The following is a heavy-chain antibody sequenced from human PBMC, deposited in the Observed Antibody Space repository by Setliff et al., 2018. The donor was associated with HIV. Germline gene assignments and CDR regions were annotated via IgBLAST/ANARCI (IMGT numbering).Heavy chain of an antibody. D-gene: IGHD2-8*02. V-gene: IGHV3-66*02. CDR3: AKSLLVAGNDY. CDR1: GFTVSSNY. J-gene: IGHJ4*02. Sequence: GGSLRLSCAASGFTVSSNYMSWVRQAPGKGLEWVSVIYSGGSTYYADSVKGRFTISRDNSKNTLYLQMNSLRAEDTAVYYCAKSLLVAGNDYWGQGTLVTVSS. CDR2: IYSGGST.